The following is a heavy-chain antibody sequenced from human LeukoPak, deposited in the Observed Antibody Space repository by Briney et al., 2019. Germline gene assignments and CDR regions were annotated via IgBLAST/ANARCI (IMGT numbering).Heavy chain of an antibody. V-gene: IGHV1-2*02. CDR3: ARTTYYYDSSGYYTGSHCFDY. CDR1: GYTFTGYY. CDR2: INPNSGGT. D-gene: IGHD3-22*01. J-gene: IGHJ4*02. Sequence: ASVKVSCKASGYTFTGYYMHWVRQAPGQGLEWMGWINPNSGGTNYAQKFQGRVTMTRDKSIRTAYMELSRLTSDDTAVYYCARTTYYYDSSGYYTGSHCFDYWGQGTLVTVSS.